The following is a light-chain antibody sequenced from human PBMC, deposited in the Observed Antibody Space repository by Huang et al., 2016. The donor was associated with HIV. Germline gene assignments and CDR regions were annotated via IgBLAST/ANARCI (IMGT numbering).Light chain of an antibody. CDR3: QQYQVWPPAT. J-gene: IGKJ1*01. Sequence: EIVMTQSPTTLSLSPGERATLSCRASQRIGTNVAWYQQNPGQAPRLLISGGSTRASGIPDRCSGSGSGKEFTLTIYSLQAEDFAVYYCQQYQVWPPATFGQGTRVEIK. CDR1: QRIGTN. V-gene: IGKV3-15*01. CDR2: GGS.